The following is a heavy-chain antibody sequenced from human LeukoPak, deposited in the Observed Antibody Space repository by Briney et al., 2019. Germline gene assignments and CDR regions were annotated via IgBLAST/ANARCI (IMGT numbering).Heavy chain of an antibody. V-gene: IGHV4-39*01. J-gene: IGHJ4*02. CDR3: ARKKNGNHFDY. CDR2: IYYSGST. Sequence: SETLSLTCTVSGGSISSSSYYWDWIRRPPGKGLEWIGSIYYSGSTYYGPSLKSRVTMSVDTSKNQLSLKLSSVTAADTAVYFCARKKNGNHFDYWGQGTLVTVSS. CDR1: GGSISSSSYY.